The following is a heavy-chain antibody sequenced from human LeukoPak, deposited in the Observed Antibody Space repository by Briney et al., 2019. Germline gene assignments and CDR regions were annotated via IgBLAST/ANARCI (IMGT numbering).Heavy chain of an antibody. V-gene: IGHV3-49*03. Sequence: GGSLRLSCAASGFTFSNYAMSWFRQAPGKGLEWVGFIRSKAYGGTTEYAASVKGRFTISRDDSKSIAYLQMNSLKTEDTAVYYCTRWIEYDSSGYYYFDYWGQGTLVTVSS. CDR2: IRSKAYGGTT. CDR3: TRWIEYDSSGYYYFDY. J-gene: IGHJ4*02. D-gene: IGHD3-22*01. CDR1: GFTFSNYA.